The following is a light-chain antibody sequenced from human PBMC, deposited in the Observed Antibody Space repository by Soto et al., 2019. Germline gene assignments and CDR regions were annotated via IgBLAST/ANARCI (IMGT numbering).Light chain of an antibody. CDR1: QTISSW. CDR3: QHYNSYSEA. CDR2: KAS. Sequence: DIQMTQSPSTLSGSVGYRFTITCGASQTISSWLAWYQQKPGKAPKLLIYKASTLKSGVPSRFRGSGSGTEFTLTISSLQPDDFEPYYCQHYNSYSEAFGQGTKVDIK. J-gene: IGKJ1*01. V-gene: IGKV1-5*03.